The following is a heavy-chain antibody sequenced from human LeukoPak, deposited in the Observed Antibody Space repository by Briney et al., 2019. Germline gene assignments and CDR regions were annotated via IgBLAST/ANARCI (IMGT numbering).Heavy chain of an antibody. V-gene: IGHV3-30-3*01. Sequence: GGYLRLYSSAYGFTFSSYAMHWVRQAPGKGLEWVAVISYDGSNKYYADSGKGLFTISRDNSKNTLYLQMNSLRAEDTAVYYCARSDVTESGLDYWGQGTLVTVSS. D-gene: IGHD4-11*01. CDR3: ARSDVTESGLDY. CDR1: GFTFSSYA. J-gene: IGHJ4*02. CDR2: ISYDGSNK.